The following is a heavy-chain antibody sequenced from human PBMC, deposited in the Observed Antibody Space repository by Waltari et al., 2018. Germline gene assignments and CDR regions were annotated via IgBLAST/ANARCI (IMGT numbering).Heavy chain of an antibody. CDR1: GVSVRGGSFY. CDR3: AASTVFGVVVDY. D-gene: IGHD3-3*01. V-gene: IGHV4-61*09. CDR2: SILGRT. Sequence: QVYLQESGPGLVEPSQTLSLTCRVFGVSVRGGSFYWTWIRQPAGKGLEWVGYSILGRTNYNPSLKSRVNISVDTSKNQFSLNLSSVTAADTAVYFCAASTVFGVVVDYWGQGTPVTVSS. J-gene: IGHJ4*02.